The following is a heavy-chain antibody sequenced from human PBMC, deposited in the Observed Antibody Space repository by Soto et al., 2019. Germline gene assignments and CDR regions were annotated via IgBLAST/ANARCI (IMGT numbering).Heavy chain of an antibody. V-gene: IGHV1-2*04. CDR3: ARGPFTVTTHDYYYYYMDL. J-gene: IGHJ6*03. CDR1: GYTFTGYY. CDR2: INPNSGGT. D-gene: IGHD4-4*01. Sequence: ASVKVSRKASGYTFTGYYMHWVRQAPGQGLEWMGWINPNSGGTNYAQKFQGWVTMTRDTSISTAYMELSRLRSQARAVYYCARGPFTVTTHDYYYYYMDLWGKGTKVAVSS.